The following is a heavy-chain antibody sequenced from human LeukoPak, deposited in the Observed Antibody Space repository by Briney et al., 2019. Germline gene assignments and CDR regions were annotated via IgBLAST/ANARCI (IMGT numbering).Heavy chain of an antibody. Sequence: ASVKVSCKASGGTFSSYAISWVRQAPGQGLEWMGGIIPIFGTANYAQKFQGRVTITADESTGTAYMELSSLRSEDTAVYYCASESSTSCYTCRYFQHWGQGTLVTVSS. CDR1: GGTFSSYA. V-gene: IGHV1-69*01. CDR2: IIPIFGTA. D-gene: IGHD2-2*02. CDR3: ASESSTSCYTCRYFQH. J-gene: IGHJ1*01.